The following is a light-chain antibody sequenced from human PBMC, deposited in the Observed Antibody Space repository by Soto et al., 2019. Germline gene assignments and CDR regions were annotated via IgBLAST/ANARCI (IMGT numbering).Light chain of an antibody. Sequence: DIQMTQSPSSLSASVGDRVTITCRASQSISSYLNWYQLKPGQAPKLLIYTSSNLQSGVPSRFSGSGSGTDFTLTISSLQPEDFATYYCHQRYISPRTFGQGTKVEIK. CDR2: TSS. CDR3: HQRYISPRT. J-gene: IGKJ1*01. V-gene: IGKV1-39*01. CDR1: QSISSY.